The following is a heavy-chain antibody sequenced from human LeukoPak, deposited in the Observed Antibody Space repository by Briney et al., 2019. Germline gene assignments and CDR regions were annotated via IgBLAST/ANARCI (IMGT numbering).Heavy chain of an antibody. Sequence: GGSLRLSCAASGFTFSTYWMHWVRQAPGKGLAWVSRIDFDGSSTTYVDSVKGRFTISRDNAMNTLYLQMNSLRAEDTAVYYCARDLGDSYGYPFDYWGQGILVTVSS. D-gene: IGHD5-18*01. J-gene: IGHJ4*02. CDR1: GFTFSTYW. CDR2: IDFDGSST. CDR3: ARDLGDSYGYPFDY. V-gene: IGHV3-74*01.